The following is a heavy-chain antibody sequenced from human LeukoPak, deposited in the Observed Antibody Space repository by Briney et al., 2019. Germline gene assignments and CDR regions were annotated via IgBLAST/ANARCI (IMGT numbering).Heavy chain of an antibody. Sequence: ASVKVSCKAAGYTFGNYGISWVRQAPGQGLEWMGWISAYNGNTNYAQKLQGRVTMTTDTSTSTAYMELRSLRSDDTAVYYCAREGTARDGYKTWGQGTLVTVSS. CDR3: AREGTARDGYKT. J-gene: IGHJ5*02. CDR2: ISAYNGNT. CDR1: GYTFGNYG. V-gene: IGHV1-18*01. D-gene: IGHD5-24*01.